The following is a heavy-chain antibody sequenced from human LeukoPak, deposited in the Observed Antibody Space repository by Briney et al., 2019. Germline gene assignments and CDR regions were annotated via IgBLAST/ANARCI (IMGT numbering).Heavy chain of an antibody. V-gene: IGHV4-4*07. CDR3: ARDQLLWFGELFGMDV. D-gene: IGHD3-10*01. CDR1: GGSISSYY. J-gene: IGHJ6*02. Sequence: SETLSLTCTASGGSISSYYWSWIRQPAGKGLEWIGRIYTSGSTNYNPSLKSRVTMSVDTSKNQFSLKLSSVTAADTAVYYCARDQLLWFGELFGMDVWGQGTTVTVS. CDR2: IYTSGST.